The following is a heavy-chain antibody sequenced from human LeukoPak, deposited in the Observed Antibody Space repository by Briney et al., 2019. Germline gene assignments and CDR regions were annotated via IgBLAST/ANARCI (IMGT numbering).Heavy chain of an antibody. D-gene: IGHD6-6*01. J-gene: IGHJ4*02. V-gene: IGHV3-7*03. CDR1: GFTFSSYW. CDR2: IKQDGSEK. CDR3: ATTPYSSSSPSDY. Sequence: GGSLRLSCAASGFTFSSYWMSWVRQAPGKGLEWVANIKQDGSEKYYVDSVKGRFTISRDNAKNSLYLQMNSLRAEDTAVYYCATTPYSSSSPSDYWGQGTLVTVSS.